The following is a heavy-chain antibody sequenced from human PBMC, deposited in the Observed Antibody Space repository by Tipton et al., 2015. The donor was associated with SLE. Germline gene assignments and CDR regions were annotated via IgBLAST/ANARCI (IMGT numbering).Heavy chain of an antibody. D-gene: IGHD1-7*01. CDR3: AKVINDWNYE. CDR2: NYYSGIT. J-gene: IGHJ1*01. CDR1: GGSISSYY. Sequence: TLSLTCTVSGGSISSYYWSWIRQPPGKGLEWIGYNYYSGITHYNPSLKSRVTSSEDTSKNQVSLRLNFVTEADTAVYYCAKVINDWNYEWRPGTLVTVSS. V-gene: IGHV4-59*01.